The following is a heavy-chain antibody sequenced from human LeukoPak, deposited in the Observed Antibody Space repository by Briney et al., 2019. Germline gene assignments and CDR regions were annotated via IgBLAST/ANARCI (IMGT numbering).Heavy chain of an antibody. V-gene: IGHV1-8*03. J-gene: IGHJ4*02. D-gene: IGHD3/OR15-3a*01. CDR3: ARVWTMRDYYFDF. CDR2: LNPNSGYT. Sequence: ASVKVSCKASGYTFTSYDINWVRQATGQGLEWMGWLNPNSGYTGYAQKFQGRVTISRNTSMSTVYMELSSLRSEDTAVYYCARVWTMRDYYFDFWGQGTLVTVSS. CDR1: GYTFTSYD.